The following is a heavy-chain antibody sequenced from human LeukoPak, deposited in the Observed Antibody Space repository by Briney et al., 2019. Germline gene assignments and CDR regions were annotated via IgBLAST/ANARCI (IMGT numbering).Heavy chain of an antibody. CDR2: IRYDGSNK. J-gene: IGHJ4*02. CDR1: GFTFSSYG. D-gene: IGHD2-21*02. CDR3: AQDSSAYCGGDCSNFDY. Sequence: GGSLRLSCAASGFTFSSYGMHWVRQAPGKGLEWVAFIRYDGSNKYYADSVKGRFTISRDNSKNTLYLQMNSLRAEDTAVYYCAQDSSAYCGGDCSNFDYWGQGTLVTVSS. V-gene: IGHV3-30*02.